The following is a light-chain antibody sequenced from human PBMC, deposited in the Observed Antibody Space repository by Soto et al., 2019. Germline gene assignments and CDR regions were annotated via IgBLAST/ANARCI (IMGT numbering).Light chain of an antibody. CDR3: QQYGSSEII. Sequence: VLPHSPGTLSLCAGDRCTLFGRAGQSLTNPYIAWYQQKPGQAPRLLIYDISSRATGIPDRFSGSVSGTDFTLTITRLEPEDFAVFYCQQYGSSEIIFGQGTRLEIK. CDR2: DIS. CDR1: QSLTNPY. V-gene: IGKV3-20*01. J-gene: IGKJ5*01.